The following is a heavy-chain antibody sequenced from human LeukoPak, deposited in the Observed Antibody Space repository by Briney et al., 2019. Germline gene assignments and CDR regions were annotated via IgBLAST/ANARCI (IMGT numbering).Heavy chain of an antibody. CDR3: ARDSAGNDY. J-gene: IGHJ4*02. Sequence: GGSLRLSCAASGFTFSDYPMSWVRQAPGKGLEWVANIQQDGSEKYYVDSVKGRFTISRDNAKNSLYLQMNSLRAEDTAMYYCARDSAGNDYWGQGTLVTVSS. D-gene: IGHD6-13*01. V-gene: IGHV3-7*01. CDR1: GFTFSDYP. CDR2: IQQDGSEK.